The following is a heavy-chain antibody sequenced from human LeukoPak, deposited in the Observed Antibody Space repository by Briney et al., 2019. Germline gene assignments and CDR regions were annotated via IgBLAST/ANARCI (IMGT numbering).Heavy chain of an antibody. CDR2: ISGSGGST. CDR1: GFTFSSYA. D-gene: IGHD3-16*02. Sequence: SGGSLRLSCAASGFTFSSYAMSWVRQAPGKGLEWVSAISGSGGSTYYADSVKGRFTISRDNSKNTLYLQMNSLRAEDTAVYYCAKVYVWGTYRLADDYWGQGTLVTVSS. CDR3: AKVYVWGTYRLADDY. J-gene: IGHJ4*02. V-gene: IGHV3-23*01.